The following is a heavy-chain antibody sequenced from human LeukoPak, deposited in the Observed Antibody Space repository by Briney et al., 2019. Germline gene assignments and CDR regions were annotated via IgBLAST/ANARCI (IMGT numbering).Heavy chain of an antibody. D-gene: IGHD3-22*01. V-gene: IGHV4-61*09. CDR2: IHTSGST. CDR3: ARCAYYYDSSGYPFDY. Sequence: SQTLSLTCTVSGASISSTSYCWGWIRQPAGKGLEWIGHIHTSGSTNYNPSLKSRVTISVDTSKNQFSLKLSSVTAADTAVYYCARCAYYYDSSGYPFDYWGQGTLVTVSS. CDR1: GASISSTSYC. J-gene: IGHJ4*02.